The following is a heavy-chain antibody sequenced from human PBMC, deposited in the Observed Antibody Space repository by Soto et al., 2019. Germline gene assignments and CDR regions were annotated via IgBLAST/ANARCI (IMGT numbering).Heavy chain of an antibody. V-gene: IGHV3-23*01. CDR1: GFTFSDFA. Sequence: GGSLRLSCAASGFTFSDFAMNWVRQTPGKRLEWVSIITTTGDTSYYADSVKGRFTISRDNSKNMLYLQMNNLRVDDTAIYFCAKVPEYRDGSSFYYFDSWGQGAPVTVSS. D-gene: IGHD6-6*01. CDR2: ITTTGDTS. J-gene: IGHJ4*02. CDR3: AKVPEYRDGSSFYYFDS.